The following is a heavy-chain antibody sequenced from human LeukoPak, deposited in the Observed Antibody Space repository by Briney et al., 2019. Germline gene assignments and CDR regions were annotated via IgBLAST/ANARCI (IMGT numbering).Heavy chain of an antibody. J-gene: IGHJ4*02. CDR2: ISSSSSTI. CDR1: GFTFSNYS. CDR3: ARDRARRELPNFDY. V-gene: IGHV3-48*02. Sequence: GGSLRLSCAASGFTFSNYSVSWVRQAPGKGLAWVSYISSSSSTIYYADSVKGRFTISRDNAKNSLYLQMNSLRDEDTAVYYCARDRARRELPNFDYWGQGTLVTVSS. D-gene: IGHD1-7*01.